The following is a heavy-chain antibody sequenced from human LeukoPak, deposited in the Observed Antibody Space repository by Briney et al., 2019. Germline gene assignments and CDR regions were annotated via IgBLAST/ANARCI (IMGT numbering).Heavy chain of an antibody. CDR1: EFTFSHHW. V-gene: IGHV3-7*01. D-gene: IGHD5-18*01. CDR2: IKKDGSEK. Sequence: GGSLRLSCAASEFTFSHHWMSWVRQAPGKGLEWVANIKKDGSEKYYVDSVKGRFTISRDNAKTSLYLQMNSLRAEDTAVYYCARDLSGVTGYTYGRGIDYWGQGTLVTVSS. J-gene: IGHJ4*02. CDR3: ARDLSGVTGYTYGRGIDY.